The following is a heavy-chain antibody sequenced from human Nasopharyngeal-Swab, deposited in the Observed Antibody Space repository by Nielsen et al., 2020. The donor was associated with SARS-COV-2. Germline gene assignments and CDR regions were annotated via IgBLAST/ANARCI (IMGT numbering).Heavy chain of an antibody. Sequence: ASVKVSCKASGYIFANYDVNWVRQAPGQGLEWMGWMNPYSGNTGYAQKFQGRVTMTEDTSTDTAYMELSSLRSEDTAVYYCRVVPAAMWYYYYGMDVWGQGTTVTVSS. J-gene: IGHJ6*02. CDR2: MNPYSGNT. CDR3: RVVPAAMWYYYYGMDV. D-gene: IGHD2-2*01. V-gene: IGHV1-8*01. CDR1: GYIFANYD.